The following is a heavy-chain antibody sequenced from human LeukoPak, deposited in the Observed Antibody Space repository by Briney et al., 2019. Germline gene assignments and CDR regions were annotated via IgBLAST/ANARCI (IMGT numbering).Heavy chain of an antibody. D-gene: IGHD5-24*01. V-gene: IGHV4-61*01. CDR2: IYYSGST. CDR3: ATPDPKSILRPFDY. Sequence: SETLSLTCTVSGGSVSSGSYYWSWIRQPPGKGLEWIGYIYYSGSTNYNPSLKSRVTISVDTSKNQFSLKLSSVTAADTAVYYCATPDPKSILRPFDYWGQGTLVTVSS. J-gene: IGHJ4*02. CDR1: GGSVSSGSYY.